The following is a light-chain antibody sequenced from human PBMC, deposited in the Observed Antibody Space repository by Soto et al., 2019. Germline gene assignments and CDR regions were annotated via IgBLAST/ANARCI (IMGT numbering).Light chain of an antibody. CDR1: QSIGTS. J-gene: IGKJ3*01. Sequence: DFQMTQSPSSLSASVGDRVSITCRASQSIGTSLNWYQQKPGKAPKLLIYSASTLQGGGPSRCSGSGSGTDFTLTISSLQPEEFATYYCQQSYTAPFTFGPGTKVDVK. V-gene: IGKV1-39*01. CDR3: QQSYTAPFT. CDR2: SAS.